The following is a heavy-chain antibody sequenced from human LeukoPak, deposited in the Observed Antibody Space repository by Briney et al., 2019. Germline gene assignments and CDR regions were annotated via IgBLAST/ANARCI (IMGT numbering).Heavy chain of an antibody. Sequence: GGSLRLSCATSGFTFSSYGMHWARQAPGKGLEWVTFIRYDGSNKYYADSVKGRFTISRDNSKNTVYLQMNSLGEEDTAVYYCAKGGIIAAATFDYWGQGTLVTVSS. V-gene: IGHV3-30*02. CDR1: GFTFSSYG. CDR2: IRYDGSNK. CDR3: AKGGIIAAATFDY. J-gene: IGHJ4*02. D-gene: IGHD6-13*01.